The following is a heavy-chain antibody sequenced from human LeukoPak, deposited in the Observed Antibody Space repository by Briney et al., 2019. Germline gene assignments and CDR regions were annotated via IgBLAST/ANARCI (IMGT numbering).Heavy chain of an antibody. D-gene: IGHD5-24*01. J-gene: IGHJ4*02. V-gene: IGHV1-2*02. CDR1: GYTFTGYY. CDR3: ARDRRRDGYNSFDY. Sequence: GASVKVSCKASGYTFTGYYIHWVRQAPGQGLEWMGWINPNSDGTNYAQKFQGRVTMTRDTSISTAYMELSRPISDDTAVYYCARDRRRDGYNSFDYWAQGTLVTVSS. CDR2: INPNSDGT.